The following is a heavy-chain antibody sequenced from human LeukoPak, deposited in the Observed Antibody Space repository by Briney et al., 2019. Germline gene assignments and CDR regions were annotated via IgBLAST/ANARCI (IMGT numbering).Heavy chain of an antibody. D-gene: IGHD6-19*01. CDR2: ISGSGGST. J-gene: IGHJ3*02. CDR1: GFTFNSYA. V-gene: IGHV3-23*01. CDR3: ARVSEQWLVLYAFDI. Sequence: GGSLRLSCAASGFTFNSYAMSWVRQAPGKGLEWVSAISGSGGSTYYADSVKGRFTISRDNSKNTLYLQMNSLRAEDTAVYYCARVSEQWLVLYAFDIWGQGTMVTVSS.